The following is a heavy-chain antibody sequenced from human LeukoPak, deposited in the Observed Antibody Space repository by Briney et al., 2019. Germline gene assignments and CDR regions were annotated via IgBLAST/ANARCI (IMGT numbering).Heavy chain of an antibody. CDR3: TTDLRYFDRTGFAFDV. CDR2: ITSKTDGGTT. CDR1: GFTFSNAW. D-gene: IGHD3-9*01. J-gene: IGHJ3*01. Sequence: TPGGSLRLSCAASGFTFSNAWMSWVRQAPGKGLEWVGRITSKTDGGTTDYVAPVKGRFTISRDDAKNTLYLQMNSLKTDDTAVYYCTTDLRYFDRTGFAFDVWGQGTLVTVSS. V-gene: IGHV3-15*01.